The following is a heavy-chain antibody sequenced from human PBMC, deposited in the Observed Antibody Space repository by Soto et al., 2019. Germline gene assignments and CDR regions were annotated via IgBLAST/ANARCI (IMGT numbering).Heavy chain of an antibody. J-gene: IGHJ5*02. V-gene: IGHV1-3*01. D-gene: IGHD6-6*01. CDR1: GYTFTSYA. CDR3: ARVLVIAARGNQTDWFDP. CDR2: INAGNGNT. Sequence: ASVKVSCKASGYTFTSYAMHWVRQAPGQRLEWMGWINAGNGNTKYSQKFQGRVTITRDTSASTAYMELSSLRSEDTAVYYCARVLVIAARGNQTDWFDPWGQGTLVTVSS.